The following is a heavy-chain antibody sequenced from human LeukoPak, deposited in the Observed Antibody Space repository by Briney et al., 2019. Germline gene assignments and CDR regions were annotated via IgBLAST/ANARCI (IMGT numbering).Heavy chain of an antibody. CDR3: AKGAYYYDSSGYYTFDY. V-gene: IGHV3-23*01. J-gene: IGHJ4*02. D-gene: IGHD3-22*01. Sequence: TGGSLRLSCAASGFTCSSYAMSWVRQAPGKGLEWGSAISGSGGSTYYADSVKGRFTISRDNSKNTLYLQMNSLRAEDTAVYYCAKGAYYYDSSGYYTFDYWGQGTLVTVSS. CDR2: ISGSGGST. CDR1: GFTCSSYA.